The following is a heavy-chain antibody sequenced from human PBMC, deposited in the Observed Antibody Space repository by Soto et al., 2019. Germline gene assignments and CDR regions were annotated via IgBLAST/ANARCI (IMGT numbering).Heavy chain of an antibody. CDR2: IGGRGNSA. CDR1: GFIFTNYA. J-gene: IGHJ3*01. CDR3: VREGRGSFDF. Sequence: GGSLRLSCAASGFIFTNYAMNWVRQAPGKGLEWVSVIGGRGNSAYYADPVQGRFTISRDNSKNTLSLQMSSLTADDTAIYYCVREGRGSFDFWGRGTMVTVSS. D-gene: IGHD5-12*01. V-gene: IGHV3-23*01.